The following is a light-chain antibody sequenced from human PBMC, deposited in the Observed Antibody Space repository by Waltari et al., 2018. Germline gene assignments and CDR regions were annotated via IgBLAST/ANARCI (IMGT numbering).Light chain of an antibody. CDR3: QAWDSSTDVV. CDR1: KLGDKY. V-gene: IGLV3-1*01. J-gene: IGLJ2*01. Sequence: SYELTQPPSVSVSPGQTASITCSGDKLGDKYACWYQQKPGQSPVLVIYQDSKRPSGLPERFSGSNSGNTANLTISGTQAIDEADYYCQAWDSSTDVVFGGGTKLTVL. CDR2: QDS.